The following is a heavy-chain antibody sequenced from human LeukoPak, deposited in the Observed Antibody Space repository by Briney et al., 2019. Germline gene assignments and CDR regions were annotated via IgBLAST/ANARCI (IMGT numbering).Heavy chain of an antibody. J-gene: IGHJ4*02. CDR3: AKVNWCSASCADA. Sequence: GGSLRLSCAASGFTFSSDDMNWVRQAPGKGLEWVSGISGNGYSTYYAESVKGRFTISRDNSKNTLLLQMNSPRAEDTAVYYCAKVNWCSASCADAWGQGTLVTVSS. CDR1: GFTFSSDD. CDR2: ISGNGYST. D-gene: IGHD2-2*01. V-gene: IGHV3-23*01.